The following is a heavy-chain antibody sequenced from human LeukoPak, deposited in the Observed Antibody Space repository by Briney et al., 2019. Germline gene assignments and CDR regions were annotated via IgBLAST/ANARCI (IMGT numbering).Heavy chain of an antibody. J-gene: IGHJ4*02. D-gene: IGHD6-13*01. Sequence: GRSLRLSCVASGFTFSSYAMHWVRQAPGKGLVWVSHIKGDGSGTIYADSVRGRFTISGDNAKNTLYLQMNSLRVEDTAVYYCARGTIATPGLDYWGQGTLVTVSS. CDR2: IKGDGSGT. CDR1: GFTFSSYA. CDR3: ARGTIATPGLDY. V-gene: IGHV3-74*01.